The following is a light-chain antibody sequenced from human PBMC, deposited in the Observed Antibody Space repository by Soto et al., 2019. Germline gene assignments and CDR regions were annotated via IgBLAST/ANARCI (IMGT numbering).Light chain of an antibody. CDR2: STS. Sequence: QAVVTQEPSLTVSPGGTGTLTCASSTGAVTSGYYPNWFQQKPGQAPRALISSTSNKHSWTPARFSGSLLGGKAALTLSGVQPEDEAEYYCLLFYGGAQRSWVFGGGTKLTVL. V-gene: IGLV7-43*01. CDR1: TGAVTSGYY. CDR3: LLFYGGAQRSWV. J-gene: IGLJ3*02.